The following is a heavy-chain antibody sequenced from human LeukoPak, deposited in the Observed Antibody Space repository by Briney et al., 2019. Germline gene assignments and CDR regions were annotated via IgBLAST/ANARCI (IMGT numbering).Heavy chain of an antibody. J-gene: IGHJ4*02. CDR3: ARAPRGAVAGYYFDY. CDR2: ISSNWGST. D-gene: IGHD6-19*01. V-gene: IGHV3-64*01. Sequence: PGGSLKLSCAASGCTFSSYAIHWVRQAPGKGLEYVSAISSNWGSTYYANSVKGRFTISRDNSKNTLYLQMGSLRADDMAVYYCARAPRGAVAGYYFDYWGQGTLVTVSS. CDR1: GCTFSSYA.